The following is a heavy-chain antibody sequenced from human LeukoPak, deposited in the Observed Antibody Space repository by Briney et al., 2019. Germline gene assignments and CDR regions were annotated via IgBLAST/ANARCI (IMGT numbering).Heavy chain of an antibody. CDR1: GFTLDDYA. CDR2: ISWNSGSI. J-gene: IGHJ3*02. V-gene: IGHV3-9*01. D-gene: IGHD4-17*01. Sequence: PGGSLRLSCAASGFTLDDYAMHWVRQAPGKGLEWVSGISWNSGSIGYADSVKGRFTISRDNAKNSLYLQMNSLRAEDTALYYCAKASVYGHATLAAFDIWGQGTMVTVSS. CDR3: AKASVYGHATLAAFDI.